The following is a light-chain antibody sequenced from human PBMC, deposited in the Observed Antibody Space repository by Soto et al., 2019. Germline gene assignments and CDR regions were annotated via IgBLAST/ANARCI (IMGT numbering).Light chain of an antibody. J-gene: IGLJ3*02. Sequence: QSVLTQPPSASGNPGQRVTISCSGSSSNIGTKTVNWYQQLPGTAPKLLIYTDNQRPSGVPDRFSGSRSGTSASLAISGLQSEDEADYCCALWDDSLNVAFGGGTKLTVL. CDR1: SSNIGTKT. CDR2: TDN. V-gene: IGLV1-44*01. CDR3: ALWDDSLNVA.